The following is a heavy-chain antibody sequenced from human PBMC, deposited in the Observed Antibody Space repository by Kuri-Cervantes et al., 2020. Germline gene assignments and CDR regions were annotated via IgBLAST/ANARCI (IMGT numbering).Heavy chain of an antibody. V-gene: IGHV1-69*13. CDR3: ARDRGYYDSSGYLGDEFDY. Sequence: SVKVSCKASGYTFTSYAISWVRQAPGQGLEWMGGIIPIFGTANYAQKFQGRVTITADESTSTAYMKLSSLRSEDTAVYYCARDRGYYDSSGYLGDEFDYWGQGTLVTVSS. CDR2: IIPIFGTA. J-gene: IGHJ4*02. CDR1: GYTFTSYA. D-gene: IGHD3-22*01.